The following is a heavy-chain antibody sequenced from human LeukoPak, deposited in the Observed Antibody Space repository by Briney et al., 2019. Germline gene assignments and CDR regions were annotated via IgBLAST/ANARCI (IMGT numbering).Heavy chain of an antibody. CDR3: AKESGYDSSGYHDC. J-gene: IGHJ4*02. CDR1: GFTFGDYA. D-gene: IGHD3-22*01. V-gene: IGHV3-23*01. Sequence: QPGRSLRLSCTASGFTFGDYAMSWVRQAPGKGLEWVSSISGSGESTYYADSVKGRLTISRDNSKNRLYLQMNSLRAEDTAVYYCAKESGYDSSGYHDCWGQGTLVTVSS. CDR2: ISGSGEST.